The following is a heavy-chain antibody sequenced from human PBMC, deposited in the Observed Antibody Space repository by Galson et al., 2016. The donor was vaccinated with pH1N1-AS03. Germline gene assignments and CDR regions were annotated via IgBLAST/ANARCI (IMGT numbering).Heavy chain of an antibody. CDR2: IHPGGDT. CDR1: GFTVSSGY. Sequence: SLRLSCAATGFTVSSGYHMSWVRQAPGKGLEWVSVIHPGGDTYNADSVKGRFTISRDNFENMVYLQMNSLRPEDTAVYYCARDRPNYNFYLDHWGQGILVTVSS. V-gene: IGHV3-66*02. J-gene: IGHJ4*02. D-gene: IGHD5-24*01. CDR3: ARDRPNYNFYLDH.